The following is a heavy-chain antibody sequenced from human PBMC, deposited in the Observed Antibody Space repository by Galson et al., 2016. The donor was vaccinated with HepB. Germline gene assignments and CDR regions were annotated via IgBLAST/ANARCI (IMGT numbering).Heavy chain of an antibody. J-gene: IGHJ5*02. CDR3: ARMRSEVTAGGWGRPFDP. V-gene: IGHV3-23*01. CDR1: GFTFNSYA. D-gene: IGHD6-13*01. Sequence: SLRLSCAASGFTFNSYAMTWVRQGPGKGLEWVSTIVIGGGPHYTKSVKGRLTIPRDKSKSTVYLQMISLRAEDTAVYDCARMRSEVTAGGWGRPFDPWGQGTLVTVSS. CDR2: IVIGGGP.